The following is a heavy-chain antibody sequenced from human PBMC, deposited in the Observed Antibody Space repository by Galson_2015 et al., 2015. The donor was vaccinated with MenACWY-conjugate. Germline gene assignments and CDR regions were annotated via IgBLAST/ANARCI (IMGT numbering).Heavy chain of an antibody. Sequence: SLRLSCAASGFIFNTYWMHWVRPAPGKGLGWVSRINPGGGSTTYAGSVKDRFPISRDNAKNTLYLQMNSLRPEDTAVFYCAKTRGASFYFDSWGQGTLVTVSS. CDR2: INPGGGST. CDR1: GFIFNTYW. J-gene: IGHJ4*02. V-gene: IGHV3-74*01. D-gene: IGHD1-26*01. CDR3: AKTRGASFYFDS.